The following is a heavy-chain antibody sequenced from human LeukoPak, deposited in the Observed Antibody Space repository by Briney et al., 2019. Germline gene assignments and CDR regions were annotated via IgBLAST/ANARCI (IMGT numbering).Heavy chain of an antibody. V-gene: IGHV3-9*01. CDR1: GFTFDDYA. CDR2: ISWNSGSI. D-gene: IGHD4-23*01. Sequence: GGSLRLSCAASGFTFDDYAMRWVRQAPGKGLEWVSGISWNSGSIGYADSVKGRFTISRDNAKNSLYLQMNSLRAEDTALYYCAKDNDYGGLHDAFDIWGQGTMVTVSS. J-gene: IGHJ3*02. CDR3: AKDNDYGGLHDAFDI.